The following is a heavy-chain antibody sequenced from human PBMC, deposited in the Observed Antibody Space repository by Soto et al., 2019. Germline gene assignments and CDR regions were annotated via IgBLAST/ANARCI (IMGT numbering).Heavy chain of an antibody. CDR2: IYYSGST. V-gene: IGHV4-39*01. J-gene: IGHJ3*02. D-gene: IGHD3-9*01. CDR3: AAPTDILTGYANAFDI. Sequence: QLQLQESGPGLVKPSETLSLTCTVSGGSISSSSYYWGWIRQPPGKGLEWIGSIYYSGSTYYNPSLKSRVTISVDTSKNQFSLKLSSVTAADTAVYYCAAPTDILTGYANAFDIWGQGTMVTVSS. CDR1: GGSISSSSYY.